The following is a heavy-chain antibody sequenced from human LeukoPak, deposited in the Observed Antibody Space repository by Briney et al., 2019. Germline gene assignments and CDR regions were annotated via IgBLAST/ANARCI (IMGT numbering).Heavy chain of an antibody. CDR1: GFTFSSYW. D-gene: IGHD6-25*01. CDR3: KGRAAGLPEY. Sequence: GGSLRLSCAASGFTFSSYWMHWVRQAPGKGLLWVSRINSDGTTTTYADSVKGRFTISRDNAKKTLYVQMSSLRDEDTDVYYCKGRAAGLPEYWGQGSLVTVSS. J-gene: IGHJ4*02. V-gene: IGHV3-74*01. CDR2: INSDGTTT.